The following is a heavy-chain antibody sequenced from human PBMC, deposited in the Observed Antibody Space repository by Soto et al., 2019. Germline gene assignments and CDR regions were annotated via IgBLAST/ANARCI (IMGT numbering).Heavy chain of an antibody. V-gene: IGHV4-31*03. CDR2: IYYNGDT. J-gene: IGHJ5*02. CDR1: GGSISAAAYY. CDR3: ARETGYYGGYNWFDP. Sequence: LSLTCTVSGGSISAAAYYWSWIRQLPGKGLEWIGYIYYNGDTYYNPSLERRVTISLDTSKNQFSLELTSVTAADTAVYYCARETGYYGGYNWFDPWGQGTLVTVSS. D-gene: IGHD3-3*01.